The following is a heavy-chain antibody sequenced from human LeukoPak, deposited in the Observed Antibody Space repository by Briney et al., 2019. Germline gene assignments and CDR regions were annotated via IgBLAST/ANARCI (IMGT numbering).Heavy chain of an antibody. CDR1: GFTFSDYH. Sequence: GGSLRLSCAASGFTFSDYHMNWIRQAPGKGLEWISYISSSTYIIYYADSVKGRFTISRDNAKNSLSLQMNSLRAEDTAVYYCARELYVSSSSYMDVWGKGTTVTVSS. J-gene: IGHJ6*03. D-gene: IGHD6-13*01. CDR2: ISSSTYII. CDR3: ARELYVSSSSYMDV. V-gene: IGHV3-11*01.